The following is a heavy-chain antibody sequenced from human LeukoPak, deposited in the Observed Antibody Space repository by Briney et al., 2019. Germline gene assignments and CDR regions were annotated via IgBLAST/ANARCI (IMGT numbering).Heavy chain of an antibody. CDR3: ARGYYYDSSGHFDY. J-gene: IGHJ4*02. D-gene: IGHD3-22*01. Sequence: KPSETLSLTCAVYGGSFSGYYWSWIRQPPGKGLEWIGEISHSGSTNYNPSLKSRVTISVDTSKNQFSLKLSSVTAAGTAVYYCARGYYYDSSGHFDYWGQGTLVTVSS. CDR1: GGSFSGYY. CDR2: ISHSGST. V-gene: IGHV4-34*01.